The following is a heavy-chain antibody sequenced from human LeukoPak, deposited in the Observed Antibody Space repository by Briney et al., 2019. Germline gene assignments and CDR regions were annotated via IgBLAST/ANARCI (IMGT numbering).Heavy chain of an antibody. Sequence: GGSLRLSCAASGFTFSDYYMSWIRQAPGKGLEWVSHISSNGNIIYYADSVKGRFTISRDNSKNTLYLQMNSLRAEDTAVYYCARDYYESSGYYPWNYWGQGTLVTVSS. V-gene: IGHV3-11*04. J-gene: IGHJ4*02. CDR1: GFTFSDYY. CDR2: ISSNGNII. D-gene: IGHD3-22*01. CDR3: ARDYYESSGYYPWNY.